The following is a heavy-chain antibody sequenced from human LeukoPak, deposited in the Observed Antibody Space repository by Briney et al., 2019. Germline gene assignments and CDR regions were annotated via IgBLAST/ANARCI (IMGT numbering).Heavy chain of an antibody. CDR3: ARRHYDILTGYLRTRYYYYMDV. D-gene: IGHD3-9*01. CDR2: IYYTGST. Sequence: PSETLSLTCTVSGGSISNYYWSWIRQPPGKTLEWIGYIYYTGSTNYNPSLKSRVTISVDTSKNQFSLKLSSVTAADTAVYYCARRHYDILTGYLRTRYYYYMDVWGKGTTVTVSS. J-gene: IGHJ6*03. CDR1: GGSISNYY. V-gene: IGHV4-59*12.